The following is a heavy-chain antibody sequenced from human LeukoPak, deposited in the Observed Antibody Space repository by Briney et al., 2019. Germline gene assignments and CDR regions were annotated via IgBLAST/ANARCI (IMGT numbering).Heavy chain of an antibody. D-gene: IGHD2-15*01. CDR2: IYSGGST. Sequence: GGSLRLSCAASGFTVSSNYMSWVRQAPGKGLEWVSVIYSGGSTYYADSVKGRFTISRDNSKNTLYLQMNSLRAEDTAVYYCARVKRDCSGGTCYSYDYWGQGTLVTVSS. CDR3: ARVKRDCSGGTCYSYDY. CDR1: GFTVSSNY. V-gene: IGHV3-66*01. J-gene: IGHJ4*02.